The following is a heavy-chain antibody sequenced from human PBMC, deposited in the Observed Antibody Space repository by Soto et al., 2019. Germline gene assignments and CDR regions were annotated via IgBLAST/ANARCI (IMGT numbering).Heavy chain of an antibody. Sequence: GGSLRLSCAASGFTFSSYAMSWVRQAPGKGLEWVSAISGSGGSTYYADSVKGRFTMSRDNSKNTLYLQMNSLRAEDTAVYYCAKSLGYCSGGSCYSAYYYVMDVWGQGTTVTVSS. D-gene: IGHD2-15*01. J-gene: IGHJ6*02. CDR2: ISGSGGST. CDR3: AKSLGYCSGGSCYSAYYYVMDV. V-gene: IGHV3-23*01. CDR1: GFTFSSYA.